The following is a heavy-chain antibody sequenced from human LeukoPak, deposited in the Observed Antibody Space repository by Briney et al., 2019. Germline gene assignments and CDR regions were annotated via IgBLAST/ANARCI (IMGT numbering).Heavy chain of an antibody. D-gene: IGHD1-26*01. CDR2: TNHSGST. CDR3: ARGVSGGNGSNFDY. V-gene: IGHV4-34*01. CDR1: GGSFSGYY. Sequence: SETLSLTCAVYGGSFSGYYWSWIRQPPGKGLEWIGETNHSGSTNYNPSLKSRVTISVDTSKNQFSLKLSSVTAADTAVYYCARGVSGGNGSNFDYWGQGTLVTVSS. J-gene: IGHJ4*02.